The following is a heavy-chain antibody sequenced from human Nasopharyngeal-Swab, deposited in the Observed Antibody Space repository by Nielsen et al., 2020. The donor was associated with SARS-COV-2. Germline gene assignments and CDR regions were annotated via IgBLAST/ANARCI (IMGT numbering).Heavy chain of an antibody. CDR2: IWYDGSNK. CDR3: AAAPSGDYGGY. Sequence: GKSLKISCAASGFTFSNYGMHWVGQAPGKGLEWVAVIWYDGSNKYYADSVKGRFTISRDNSKNTVYLQMNSLRAEDTAVYYCAAAPSGDYGGYWGQGTLVTVSS. CDR1: GFTFSNYG. J-gene: IGHJ4*02. D-gene: IGHD4-23*01. V-gene: IGHV3-33*01.